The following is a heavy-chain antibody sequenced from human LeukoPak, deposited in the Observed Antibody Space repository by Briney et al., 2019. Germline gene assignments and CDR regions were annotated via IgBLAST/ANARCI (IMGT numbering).Heavy chain of an antibody. V-gene: IGHV4-59*08. Sequence: SETLSLTCTVSGGSISSYYWSWIRQPPGKGLEWIGYIYYSGSTNYNPSLKSRVTISVDTSKNQFSLKLSSVTAADMAVYYCARPYYYDSNGYTDAFDIWGQGTMVTVSS. CDR3: ARPYYYDSNGYTDAFDI. CDR1: GGSISSYY. D-gene: IGHD3-22*01. CDR2: IYYSGST. J-gene: IGHJ3*02.